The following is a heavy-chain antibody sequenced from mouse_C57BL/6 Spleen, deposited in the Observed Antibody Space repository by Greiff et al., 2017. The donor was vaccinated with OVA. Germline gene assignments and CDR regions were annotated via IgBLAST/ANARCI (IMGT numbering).Heavy chain of an antibody. V-gene: IGHV1-50*01. CDR1: GYTFTSYW. J-gene: IGHJ3*01. CDR3: ARLVLDYYGSSSFAY. Sequence: QVQLQQPGAELVKPGASVKLSCKASGYTFTSYWMQWVKQRPGQGLEWIGEIDPSDSYTNYNQKFKGKATLTVDTSSSTAYMQLSSLTSEDSAVYYCARLVLDYYGSSSFAYWGQGTLVTVSA. CDR2: IDPSDSYT. D-gene: IGHD1-1*01.